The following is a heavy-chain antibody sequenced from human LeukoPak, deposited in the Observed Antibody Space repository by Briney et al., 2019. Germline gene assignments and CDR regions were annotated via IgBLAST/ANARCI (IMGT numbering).Heavy chain of an antibody. CDR3: ARLATAGYLNY. Sequence: SETLSLTCTVSGGSISSYYWSWIRQPPGKGLEWIGYISHSGSTNYNPSLKSRVTISVDTSKKQFSLRLNSVTAADTAVYYCARLATAGYLNYWGQGTLVAVSS. CDR2: ISHSGST. D-gene: IGHD6-19*01. CDR1: GGSISSYY. J-gene: IGHJ4*02. V-gene: IGHV4-59*08.